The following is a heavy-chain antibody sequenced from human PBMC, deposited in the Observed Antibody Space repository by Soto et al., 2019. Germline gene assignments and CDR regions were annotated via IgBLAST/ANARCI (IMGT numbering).Heavy chain of an antibody. Sequence: ASVKVSCKASGYTFTSYGISWVRQAPGQGLEWMGWISAYNGNTNYAQKLQGRVTMTTDTSTSTAYMELRSLRSDDTAVYYCARTYPGYCSGGSCPWFDYWGQGTLVTVSS. V-gene: IGHV1-18*01. D-gene: IGHD2-15*01. J-gene: IGHJ4*02. CDR3: ARTYPGYCSGGSCPWFDY. CDR1: GYTFTSYG. CDR2: ISAYNGNT.